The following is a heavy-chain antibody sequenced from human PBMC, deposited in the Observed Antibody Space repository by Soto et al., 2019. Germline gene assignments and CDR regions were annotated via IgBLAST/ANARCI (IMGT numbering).Heavy chain of an antibody. CDR1: GFTFSSYG. V-gene: IGHV3-33*01. CDR3: ARGGYCSSTSCFERGTYY. J-gene: IGHJ4*02. D-gene: IGHD2-2*01. Sequence: GGSLRLSCAASGFTFSSYGMHWVRQAPGKGLEWVAVIWYDGSNKYYADSVKGRFTISRDNSKNTLYLQMNSLRAEDTAVYYCARGGYCSSTSCFERGTYYWGQGTLVTVSS. CDR2: IWYDGSNK.